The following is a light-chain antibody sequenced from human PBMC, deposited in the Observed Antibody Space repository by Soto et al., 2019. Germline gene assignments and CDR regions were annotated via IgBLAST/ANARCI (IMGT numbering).Light chain of an antibody. J-gene: IGKJ2*01. V-gene: IGKV3-11*01. CDR2: DAS. CDR1: QSVSSY. Sequence: EIVLTQSPATLSLSPGERATLSCRASQSVSSYLAWYQQKPGQAPRLLIYDASNRATGIPARFSGSGSGTEFTLTISSLEPEDFAAYYGQQRSNWPPMYTFGQGTQLEIK. CDR3: QQRSNWPPMYT.